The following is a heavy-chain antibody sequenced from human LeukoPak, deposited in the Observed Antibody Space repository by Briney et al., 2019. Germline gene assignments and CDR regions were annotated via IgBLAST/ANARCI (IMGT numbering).Heavy chain of an antibody. CDR1: GGSISSYY. V-gene: IGHV4-59*01. J-gene: IGHJ6*02. CDR3: ARGAGWYMNYYYYGMDV. Sequence: SETLSLTCTVSGGSISSYYWSWIRQPPGKGLEWIGYIYYSGSTNYNPSLKSRVTISVDTSKNQFSLKLSSVTAADTAVYYCARGAGWYMNYYYYGMDVRGQGTTVTVSS. D-gene: IGHD6-19*01. CDR2: IYYSGST.